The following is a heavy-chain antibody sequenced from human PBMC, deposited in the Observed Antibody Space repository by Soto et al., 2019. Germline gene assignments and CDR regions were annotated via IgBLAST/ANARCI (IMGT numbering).Heavy chain of an antibody. CDR1: GFTFINYA. V-gene: IGHV3-23*01. Sequence: GGSLRLSCEASGFTFINYAMSWVRQSPGKGLEWVSSISDTGGDSYYADSMDGRFTVSRDNSKNTLYLQINSLRAEDRAIYYCVRDLYRSATMPCLDHWGQGALVTVSS. D-gene: IGHD1-1*01. CDR2: ISDTGGDS. J-gene: IGHJ4*02. CDR3: VRDLYRSATMPCLDH.